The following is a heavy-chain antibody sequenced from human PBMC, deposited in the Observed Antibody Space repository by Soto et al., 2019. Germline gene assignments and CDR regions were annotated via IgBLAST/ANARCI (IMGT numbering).Heavy chain of an antibody. Sequence: SETLSLTCAVYGGSFSGYYWNWIRQPPGKGLEWIGEINQSGSTSYNPSLKSRVTISVDTSKNHFPLKLNSMTAADTAVYYCARGRELYCRTTSCFLNWFDPWGQGTLVTVSS. CDR1: GGSFSGYY. V-gene: IGHV4-34*01. J-gene: IGHJ5*02. D-gene: IGHD2-2*01. CDR2: INQSGST. CDR3: ARGRELYCRTTSCFLNWFDP.